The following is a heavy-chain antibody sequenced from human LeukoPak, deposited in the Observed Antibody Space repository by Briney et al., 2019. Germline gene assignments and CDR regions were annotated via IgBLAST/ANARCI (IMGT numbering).Heavy chain of an antibody. J-gene: IGHJ4*02. Sequence: ASVMVSCKASGFTFTSSAMQWVRQARGQRLEWIGWIVVGSGNTNYAQKFQERVTITRDMSTSTAYMELSSLRSEDTAVYYCAADQGSGWYVWGQGTLVTVSS. CDR1: GFTFTSSA. V-gene: IGHV1-58*02. D-gene: IGHD6-19*01. CDR2: IVVGSGNT. CDR3: AADQGSGWYV.